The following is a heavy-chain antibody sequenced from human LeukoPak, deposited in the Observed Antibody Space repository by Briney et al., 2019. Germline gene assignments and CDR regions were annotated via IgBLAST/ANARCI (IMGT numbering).Heavy chain of an antibody. CDR3: AREAPQHIVVVTAPMTD. CDR2: INTNTGNP. Sequence: ASVKVSCKASGYTFTSYAMNWVRQAPGQGLEWMGWINTNTGNPTYAQGFTGRFVFSLDTSVSTAYLQISSLKAEDTAVYYCAREAPQHIVVVTAPMTDWGQGTLVTVSS. D-gene: IGHD2-21*02. CDR1: GYTFTSYA. V-gene: IGHV7-4-1*02. J-gene: IGHJ4*02.